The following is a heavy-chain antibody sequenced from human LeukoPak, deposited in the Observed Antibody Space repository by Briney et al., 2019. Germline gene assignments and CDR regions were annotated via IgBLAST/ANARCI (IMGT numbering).Heavy chain of an antibody. V-gene: IGHV4-30-4*01. CDR3: ARGVVVVPAVYYYGMDV. CDR1: GGSISSGDYY. CDR2: IYYSEST. D-gene: IGHD2-2*01. Sequence: PSETLSLTCTVSGGSISSGDYYWSWIRQPPGKGLEWIGYIYYSESTYYNPSLKSRVTISVDTSKNQFSLKLSSVTAADTAVYYCARGVVVVPAVYYYGMDVWGQGTTVTVSS. J-gene: IGHJ6*02.